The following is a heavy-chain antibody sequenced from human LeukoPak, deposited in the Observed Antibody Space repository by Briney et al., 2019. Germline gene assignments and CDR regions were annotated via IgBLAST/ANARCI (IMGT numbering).Heavy chain of an antibody. CDR1: GYTFTSYY. Sequence: GASVKVSCKASGYTFTSYYMHWVRQAPGQGLEWMGIINPSGGSTSYAQKFQGRVTMTRDTSTSTVYMELSSLRSEDTAVYYCAREKLSSSWYYYGMDVWGQGTTVTVSS. D-gene: IGHD6-13*01. CDR3: AREKLSSSWYYYGMDV. J-gene: IGHJ6*02. V-gene: IGHV1-46*01. CDR2: INPSGGST.